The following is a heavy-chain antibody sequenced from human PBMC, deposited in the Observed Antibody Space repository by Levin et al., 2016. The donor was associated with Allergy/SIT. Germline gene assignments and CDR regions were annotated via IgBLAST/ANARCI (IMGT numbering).Heavy chain of an antibody. J-gene: IGHJ4*02. V-gene: IGHV1-69*04. CDR3: ARDGQRTAMVQGFDY. D-gene: IGHD5-18*01. CDR2: IIPILGIA. CDR1: GGTFSSYA. Sequence: SVKVSCKASGGTFSSYAISWVRQAPGQGLEWMGRIIPILGIANYAQKFQGRVTITADKSTSTAYMELSSLRSEDTAVYYCARDGQRTAMVQGFDYWGQGTLVTVSS.